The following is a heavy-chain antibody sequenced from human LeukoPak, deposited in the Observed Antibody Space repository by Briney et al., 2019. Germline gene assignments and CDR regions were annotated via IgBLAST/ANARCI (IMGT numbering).Heavy chain of an antibody. CDR2: ISGSGGRT. D-gene: IGHD1-26*01. J-gene: IGHJ1*01. V-gene: IGHV3-23*01. CDR3: XXXXXXAXXGXFQH. CDR1: GFTFXSYA. Sequence: XXASGFTFXSYAMSWVRQAPGTGLEWVPVISGSGGRTXYADSVKGRFTISRDNSKNTLFLQMNSLRAEDTAVYCGXXXXXXAXXGXFQHWGXGXLVTVSS.